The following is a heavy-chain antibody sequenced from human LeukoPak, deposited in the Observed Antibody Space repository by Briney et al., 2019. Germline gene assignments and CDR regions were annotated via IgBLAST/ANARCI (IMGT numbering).Heavy chain of an antibody. J-gene: IGHJ4*02. V-gene: IGHV1-24*01. CDR1: GYTLTGLS. CDR3: ATDRRSITMVRGVIIPNFDY. Sequence: GASVKVSCKVSGYTLTGLSMHWVRQAPGKGLEWMGGFDPEDGETIYAQKFQGRVTMTEDTSTDTAYMELSSLRSEDTAVYYCATDRRSITMVRGVIIPNFDYWGQGTLVTVSS. D-gene: IGHD3-10*01. CDR2: FDPEDGET.